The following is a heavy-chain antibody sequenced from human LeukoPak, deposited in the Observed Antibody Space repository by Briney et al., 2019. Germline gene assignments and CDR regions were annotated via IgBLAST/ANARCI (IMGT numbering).Heavy chain of an antibody. CDR2: INHSGST. D-gene: IGHD2-15*01. Sequence: SETPSLTCVVYGGSFSGYYWSWIRQPPGKGLEWIGEINHSGSTNYNPSLKSRVTISVDTSKNQFSLKLSSVTAADTAVYYCARGLPPEDIVVVVAASEPTPQRTFDYWGQGTLVTVSS. J-gene: IGHJ4*02. CDR1: GGSFSGYY. CDR3: ARGLPPEDIVVVVAASEPTPQRTFDY. V-gene: IGHV4-34*01.